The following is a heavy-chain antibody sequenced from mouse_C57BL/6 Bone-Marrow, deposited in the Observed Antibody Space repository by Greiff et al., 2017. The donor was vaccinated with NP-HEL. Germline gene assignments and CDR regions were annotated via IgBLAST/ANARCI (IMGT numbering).Heavy chain of an antibody. D-gene: IGHD3-2*02. Sequence: VKLVESGAELARPGASVKLSCKASGYTFTSYGISWVKQRTGQGLEWIGEIYPRSGNTYYNEKFKGKATLTADKSSSTAYMELRSLTSEDSAVYFCASGQLRLRGFYYYAMDYWGQGTSVTVSS. CDR1: GYTFTSYG. CDR2: IYPRSGNT. CDR3: ASGQLRLRGFYYYAMDY. J-gene: IGHJ4*01. V-gene: IGHV1-81*01.